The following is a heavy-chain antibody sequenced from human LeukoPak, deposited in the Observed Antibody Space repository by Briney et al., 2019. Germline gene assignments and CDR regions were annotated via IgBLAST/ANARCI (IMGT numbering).Heavy chain of an antibody. CDR2: VYAGDSDT. CDR3: ARLSGELMDGVDF. J-gene: IGHJ4*02. V-gene: IGHV5-51*01. Sequence: GEPLNISCKGSWHTLSTDWIARVRQMPGKGPEWMGVVYAGDSDTRYSPSLQGQVTISADKSLNTAYLQWTDVKASESAMYYCARLSGELMDGVDFWGQGTLVTVSS. D-gene: IGHD2-8*01. CDR1: WHTLSTDW.